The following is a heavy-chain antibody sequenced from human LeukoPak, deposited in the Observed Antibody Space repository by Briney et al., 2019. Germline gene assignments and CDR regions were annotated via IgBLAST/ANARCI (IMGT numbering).Heavy chain of an antibody. CDR2: ISDSAGST. Sequence: GGSLRLSCAASGFTFSTYAMSWVRQAPGKGLEWVSGISDSAGSTYYADSVKGRFTISRDNSKNTLYLQMNSLRAEDTAVYYCAKDERDSGTSFFDCWGQGTLVTVSS. V-gene: IGHV3-23*01. CDR3: AKDERDSGTSFFDC. J-gene: IGHJ4*02. D-gene: IGHD1-26*01. CDR1: GFTFSTYA.